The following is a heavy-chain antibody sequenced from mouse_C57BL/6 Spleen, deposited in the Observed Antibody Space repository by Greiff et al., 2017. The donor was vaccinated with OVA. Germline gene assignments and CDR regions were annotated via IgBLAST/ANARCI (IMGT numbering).Heavy chain of an antibody. CDR2: ISSGGDYI. V-gene: IGHV5-9-1*02. CDR3: TRGPVYYAMDY. Sequence: EVQRVESGEGLVKPGGSLKLSCAASGFTFSSYAMSWVRQTPEKRLEWVAYISSGGDYIYYADTVKGRFTISRDNARNTLNLQISSLKSEDTAMYYCTRGPVYYAMDYWGQGTSVTVSS. CDR1: GFTFSSYA. J-gene: IGHJ4*01.